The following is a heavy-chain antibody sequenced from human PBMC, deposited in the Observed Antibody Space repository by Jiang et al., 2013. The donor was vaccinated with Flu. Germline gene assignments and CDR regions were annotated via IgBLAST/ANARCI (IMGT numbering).Heavy chain of an antibody. Sequence: QLVESGAEVKKPGESLKISCKGSGYSFTSYWIGWVRQMPGKGLEWMGIIYPGDSDTRYSPSFQGQVTISADKSISTAYLQYSSLEASDTATYYCARQYCSSANCYTYFDYWGQGTLVTVSS. CDR2: IYPGDSDT. V-gene: IGHV5-51*01. CDR1: GYSFTSYW. J-gene: IGHJ4*02. CDR3: ARQYCSSANCYTYFDY. D-gene: IGHD2-2*02.